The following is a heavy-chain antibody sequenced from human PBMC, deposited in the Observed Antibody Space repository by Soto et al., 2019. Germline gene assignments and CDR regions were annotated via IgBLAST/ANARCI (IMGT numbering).Heavy chain of an antibody. Sequence: GASVKVSCKTSGYVFTGYYLHWVRQAPGQGLEWMGWINCRSGGTTYTQKFQGRVTLTMDTSTSTAYMELSSLISDDTALYYCMRGASARDSSGYPSYFDPWGQGTLVTVSS. CDR2: INCRSGGT. V-gene: IGHV1-2*02. CDR3: MRGASARDSSGYPSYFDP. CDR1: GYVFTGYY. J-gene: IGHJ4*02. D-gene: IGHD3-22*01.